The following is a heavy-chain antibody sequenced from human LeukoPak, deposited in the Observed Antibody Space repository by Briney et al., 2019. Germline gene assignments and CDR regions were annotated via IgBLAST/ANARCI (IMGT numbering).Heavy chain of an antibody. Sequence: PSETLSLTCTVSGGSISSYYWSWIRQPPGKGLEWIGYIYYSGSTNYNPSLKSRVTITVDTSKNQFSLKLSSVTAADTAVYYCAHSSGWYGTTFGYWGQGTLVTVSS. CDR3: AHSSGWYGTTFGY. J-gene: IGHJ4*02. CDR1: GGSISSYY. V-gene: IGHV4-59*01. D-gene: IGHD6-19*01. CDR2: IYYSGST.